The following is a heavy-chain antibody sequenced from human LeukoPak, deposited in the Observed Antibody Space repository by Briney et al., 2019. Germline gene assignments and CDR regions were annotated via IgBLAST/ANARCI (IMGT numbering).Heavy chain of an antibody. J-gene: IGHJ4*02. V-gene: IGHV3-30*18. CDR1: GFTFSSYS. Sequence: GGSLRLSCAASGFTFSSYSMNWVRQAPGKGLEWVAVISYDGSNKYYADSVKGRFTISRDNSKNTLYLQMNSLRAEDTAVYYCAKRHCSSTSCYFDYWGQGTLVTVSS. CDR3: AKRHCSSTSCYFDY. CDR2: ISYDGSNK. D-gene: IGHD2-2*01.